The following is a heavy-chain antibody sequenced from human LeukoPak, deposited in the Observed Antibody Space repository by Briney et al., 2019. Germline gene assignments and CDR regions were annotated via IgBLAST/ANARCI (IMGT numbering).Heavy chain of an antibody. CDR3: SNGIYDRSY. CDR2: IKQDGSEA. D-gene: IGHD2-8*01. J-gene: IGHJ4*02. Sequence: HPGGCLRLSWAASGFTFTTYWMAWVRQAPGKGLEWVANIKQDGSEAVYADSVRGRFTISRDNAKNSLYLQMNSLRVEDTAVYYCSNGIYDRSYWGQGTLVTVSS. CDR1: GFTFTTYW. V-gene: IGHV3-7*01.